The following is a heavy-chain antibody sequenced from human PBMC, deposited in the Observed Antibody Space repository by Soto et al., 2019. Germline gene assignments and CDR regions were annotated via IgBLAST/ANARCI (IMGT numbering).Heavy chain of an antibody. CDR1: GGTFSNYA. J-gene: IGHJ3*01. CDR2: IIPVFGPA. D-gene: IGHD1-26*01. V-gene: IGHV1-69*01. Sequence: QVQLVQSGAEVEKPGSSVKVSCKASGGTFSNYALSWVRQAPGQGLEWMGGIIPVFGPAHYAQKFQGRVTITADESTNTAYVELSSLRSEDTAVYYCARAGTGSYLNAFEVWGQGTMVTVSS. CDR3: ARAGTGSYLNAFEV.